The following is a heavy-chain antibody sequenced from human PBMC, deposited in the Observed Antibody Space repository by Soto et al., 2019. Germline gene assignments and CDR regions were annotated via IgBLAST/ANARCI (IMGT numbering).Heavy chain of an antibody. CDR1: DCSIRTSSYY. D-gene: IGHD3-22*01. CDR3: ARDYDSSGDY. Sequence: SETLSLTCTVSDCSIRTSSYYWGWIRQPPGKGLEWIGSIYYSGSTYYNPSLKSRVTISVDTSKNQFSLKLSSVTAADTAVYYCARDYDSSGDYWGQGTLVTVS. CDR2: IYYSGST. V-gene: IGHV4-39*01. J-gene: IGHJ4*02.